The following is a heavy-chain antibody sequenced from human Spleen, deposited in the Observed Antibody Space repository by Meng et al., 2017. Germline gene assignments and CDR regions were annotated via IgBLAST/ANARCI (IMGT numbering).Heavy chain of an antibody. D-gene: IGHD3-10*01. CDR3: ARVVGSGNYYSPNLVDY. V-gene: IGHV4-31*03. Sequence: HVALPGSGPGLVKPSQTPSLTCTSSGGSISSGGYYWSWIRQHPGKGLEWIGYIYYSGNTYYNPSLKSRVTISVDTSKNQFSLQLSSVTAADTAVYYCARVVGSGNYYSPNLVDYWGQGTLVTVSS. CDR1: GGSISSGGYY. CDR2: IYYSGNT. J-gene: IGHJ4*02.